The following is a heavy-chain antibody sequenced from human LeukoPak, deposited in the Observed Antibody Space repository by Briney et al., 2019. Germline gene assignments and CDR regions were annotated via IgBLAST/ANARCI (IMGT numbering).Heavy chain of an antibody. CDR2: ISRSDTTI. D-gene: IGHD2-2*01. CDR1: GFTFSDYY. V-gene: IGHV3-11*04. Sequence: GGSLRLSCAGSGFTFSDYYMSWIRQAPGKGLEWVSYISRSDTTIYYADSVKGRFTISRDNAQNSLYLQMNTLRADDTAVYYCARADCSSTSCYELDYWGQGTLVTVSS. J-gene: IGHJ4*02. CDR3: ARADCSSTSCYELDY.